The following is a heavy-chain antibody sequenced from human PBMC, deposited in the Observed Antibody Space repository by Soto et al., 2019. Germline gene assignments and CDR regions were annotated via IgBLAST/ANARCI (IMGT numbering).Heavy chain of an antibody. CDR3: AKGPRAPPPHDYGMDV. CDR2: ISGSGGST. CDR1: GFTFSSYV. J-gene: IGHJ6*02. Sequence: EVQLLESGGGLVQPGGSLRVSCVASGFTFSSYVMNWVRQAPGKGLYWVSGISGSGGSTYYADSVKGRFTISRDNSKNTRYLQMNSLRVEDRAVYYCAKGPRAPPPHDYGMDVWGQGTTVTVSS. V-gene: IGHV3-23*01.